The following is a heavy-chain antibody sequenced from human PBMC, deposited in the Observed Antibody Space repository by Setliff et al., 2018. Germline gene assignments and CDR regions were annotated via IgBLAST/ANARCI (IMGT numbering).Heavy chain of an antibody. V-gene: IGHV3-30*07. J-gene: IGHJ5*02. Sequence: LRLSCAASGFTFSIYSMNWVRQAPGKGLEWVAVITYGGRIGYADPMKGRFTISRDNAKNSLYLQMNSLGAEDTAVYYCASFISGQPPWGQGTLVTVSS. CDR1: GFTFSIYS. CDR2: ITYGGRI. CDR3: ASFISGQPP. D-gene: IGHD6-19*01.